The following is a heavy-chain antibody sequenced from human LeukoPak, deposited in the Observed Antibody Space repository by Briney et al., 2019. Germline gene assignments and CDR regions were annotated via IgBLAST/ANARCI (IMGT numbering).Heavy chain of an antibody. J-gene: IGHJ4*02. CDR2: IYSGGST. CDR1: GFTVSSNY. V-gene: IGHV3-66*01. D-gene: IGHD3-10*01. Sequence: GGSLRLSCAASGFTVSSNYMSWVRQAPGKGLEWVSVIYSGGSTYYADSVKGRFTISRDNSKNTLYLQMNSLRAEDTAVYYCARVPLRTMVRGVIDYWGQGTLVTVSS. CDR3: ARVPLRTMVRGVIDY.